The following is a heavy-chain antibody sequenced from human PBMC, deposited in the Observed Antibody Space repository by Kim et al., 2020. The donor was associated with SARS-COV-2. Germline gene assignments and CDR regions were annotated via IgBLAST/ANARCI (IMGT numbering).Heavy chain of an antibody. D-gene: IGHD3-3*01. CDR3: ARVKGANQVLRFLEWFLLYGMDV. Sequence: GGSLRLSCAASGFTFSSYAMHWVRQAPGKGLEWVAVISYDGSNKYYADSVKGRFTISRDNSKNTLYLQMNSLRAEDTAVYYCARVKGANQVLRFLEWFLLYGMDVWGQGTTVTVSS. V-gene: IGHV3-30-3*01. CDR2: ISYDGSNK. J-gene: IGHJ6*02. CDR1: GFTFSSYA.